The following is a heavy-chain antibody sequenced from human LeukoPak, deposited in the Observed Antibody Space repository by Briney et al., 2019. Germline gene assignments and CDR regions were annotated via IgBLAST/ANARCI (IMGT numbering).Heavy chain of an antibody. CDR2: IYYSGST. CDR3: ARASVVAAAYNWFDP. V-gene: IGHV4-39*01. D-gene: IGHD2-15*01. Sequence: SETLSLTCTVSGGXIGSSGYYWGWIRQPPGKGLEWIGSIYYSGSTYDNPSLKSRVTISVDTSKNQFSLKLRSVTAADTAVYYCARASVVAAAYNWFDPWGQGTLVTVSS. J-gene: IGHJ5*02. CDR1: GGXIGSSGYY.